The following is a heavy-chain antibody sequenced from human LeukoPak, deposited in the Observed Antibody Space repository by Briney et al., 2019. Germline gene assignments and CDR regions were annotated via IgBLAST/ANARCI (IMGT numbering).Heavy chain of an antibody. J-gene: IGHJ4*02. D-gene: IGHD6-13*01. V-gene: IGHV4-34*01. CDR2: INHSRST. CDR3: ARGPGTWYYY. Sequence: PSETLSLTCAVYGGSFSGYYWSWIPQPPGKGLEWIGEINHSRSTNYNPSLKSRVTISIDTFKNQFSLKLSSVTAADTALYYCARGPGTWYYYWGQGTLVTVSS. CDR1: GGSFSGYY.